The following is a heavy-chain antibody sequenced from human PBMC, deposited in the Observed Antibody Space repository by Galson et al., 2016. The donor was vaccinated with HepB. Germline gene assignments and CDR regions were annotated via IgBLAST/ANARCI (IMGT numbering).Heavy chain of an antibody. D-gene: IGHD2-8*01. CDR3: ARGGGPTWEWLYGS. CDR2: ISAGGDPV. CDR1: GFIFNTYT. J-gene: IGHJ5*02. Sequence: SLRLSCAASGFIFNTYTMNWVRPAPGQGLEWISYISAGGDPVHSADSVHGRFTISRDNATNSLYLQMSSLRAEDPAGYYCARGGGPTWEWLYGSWGQGTLVTVSS. V-gene: IGHV3-48*01.